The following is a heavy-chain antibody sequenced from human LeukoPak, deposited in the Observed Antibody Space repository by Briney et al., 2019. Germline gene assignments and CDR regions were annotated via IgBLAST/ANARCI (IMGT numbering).Heavy chain of an antibody. CDR2: IGGSSTSI. CDR1: EFIFSSYS. V-gene: IGHV3-21*01. Sequence: GGSLRLSCAASEFIFSSYSVNWVRQAPGKGLEWVSSIGGSSTSIYYAGSVKGRFTISRDNAKNSLYLQMNSLTVEDTAVYYCAREVAEAFDIWGQGAMVTVSS. D-gene: IGHD2-15*01. CDR3: AREVAEAFDI. J-gene: IGHJ3*02.